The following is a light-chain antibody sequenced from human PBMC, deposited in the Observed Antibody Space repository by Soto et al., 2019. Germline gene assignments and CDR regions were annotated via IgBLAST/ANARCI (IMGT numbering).Light chain of an antibody. V-gene: IGKV4-1*01. Sequence: DIVMTQSPDSLAVSLGERATINCKSSQSILYSSNNKNYLTWYQQKPGQPPKLLIYWASTRESGVPDRFSGSGSGTDFTLTISSLRPEDVAVYYCQQYYSLPFTFGPGTKVDIK. CDR1: QSILYSSNNKNY. J-gene: IGKJ3*01. CDR3: QQYYSLPFT. CDR2: WAS.